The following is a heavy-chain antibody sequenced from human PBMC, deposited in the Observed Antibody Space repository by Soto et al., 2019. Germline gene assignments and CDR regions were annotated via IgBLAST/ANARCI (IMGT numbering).Heavy chain of an antibody. J-gene: IGHJ4*02. CDR3: ARGQGRDVYSTIDY. Sequence: GGSLRLSCVISGFTFNSYVMHWVRQAPGKGLQWVALISNDGSTKYYAESVKGRFTISGDNSKNTLYLQMSSLRAEDTAVYYCARGQGRDVYSTIDYWGQGTPVTVSS. CDR1: GFTFNSYV. D-gene: IGHD4-4*01. V-gene: IGHV3-30*03. CDR2: ISNDGSTK.